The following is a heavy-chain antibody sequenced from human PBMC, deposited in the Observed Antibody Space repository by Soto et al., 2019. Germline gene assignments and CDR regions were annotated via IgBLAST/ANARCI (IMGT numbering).Heavy chain of an antibody. CDR3: ARGIVVVPAALDYFDY. Sequence: GGSLRLSCAASGFTFSSYGMHWVRQAPGKGLEWVAVIWYDGSNKYYADSVKGRFTISRDNSKNTLYLQMNSLRAEDTAVYYCARGIVVVPAALDYFDYWGQGTLVTVSS. CDR2: IWYDGSNK. CDR1: GFTFSSYG. J-gene: IGHJ4*02. V-gene: IGHV3-33*01. D-gene: IGHD2-2*01.